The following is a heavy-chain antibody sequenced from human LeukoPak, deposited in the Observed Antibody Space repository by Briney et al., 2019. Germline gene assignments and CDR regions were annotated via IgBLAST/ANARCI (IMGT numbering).Heavy chain of an antibody. J-gene: IGHJ5*02. Sequence: SETLSLTCTVSGGSISSDYWSWIRQPPGKGLEWIGYIYTSGSNHYNPSLKSRVTISGDTSKNQFSLKLSSVTAADTAVYYCARQKAGNCFDPWGQGTPVTVSS. CDR2: IYTSGSN. CDR1: GGSISSDY. V-gene: IGHV4-4*09. CDR3: ARQKAGNCFDP. D-gene: IGHD6-19*01.